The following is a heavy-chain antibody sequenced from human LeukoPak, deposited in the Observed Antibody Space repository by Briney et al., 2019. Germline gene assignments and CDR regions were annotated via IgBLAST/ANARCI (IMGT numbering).Heavy chain of an antibody. CDR3: ARGHGIFSSFGVVVY. Sequence: SETLSLTCAVYGGSFSGYYWSWIRQPPGKGLEWIGEINHSGSTNYNPSLKNRVTISVDTSKNQFSLKLSSVTAADTAVYYCARGHGIFSSFGVVVYWGQGTLVTVSS. CDR1: GGSFSGYY. CDR2: INHSGST. D-gene: IGHD3-3*01. J-gene: IGHJ4*02. V-gene: IGHV4-34*01.